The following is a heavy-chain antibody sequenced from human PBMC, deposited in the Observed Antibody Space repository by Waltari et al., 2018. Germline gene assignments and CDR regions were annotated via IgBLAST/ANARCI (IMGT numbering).Heavy chain of an antibody. CDR2: IYHSGST. D-gene: IGHD4-17*01. CDR1: GGSISSSSYY. Sequence: QLQLQESGPGLVKPSETLSLTCTVSGGSISSSSYYWGWIRQPPGKGLEWIGSIYHSGSTYYNPSLKSRVTISVDTSKNQFSLKLSSVTAADTAVYYCAREGYGDYEGYDYWGQGTLVTVSS. CDR3: AREGYGDYEGYDY. V-gene: IGHV4-39*07. J-gene: IGHJ4*02.